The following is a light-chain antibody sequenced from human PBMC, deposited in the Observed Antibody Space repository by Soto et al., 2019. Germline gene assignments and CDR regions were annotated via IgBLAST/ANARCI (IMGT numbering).Light chain of an antibody. CDR3: AAWDDGRNGWL. CDR2: GND. Sequence: QSVLTQPPSASGTAGQVVTISCSGGDSNIGSNSVNWYQQFPGTSPRLLIEGNDQRPSGVPDRFSGSKSANSASLAISGLKSEDEAEYYCAAWDDGRNGWLFGGGSKVTLL. J-gene: IGLJ3*02. V-gene: IGLV1-44*01. CDR1: DSNIGSNS.